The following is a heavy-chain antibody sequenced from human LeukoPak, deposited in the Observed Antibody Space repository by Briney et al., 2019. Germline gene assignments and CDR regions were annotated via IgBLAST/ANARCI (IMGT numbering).Heavy chain of an antibody. V-gene: IGHV4-31*03. CDR3: ARGYYDSSGSPRAFDH. CDR2: IYYSGST. D-gene: IGHD3-22*01. J-gene: IGHJ4*02. Sequence: SETLSLTCTVSGGSISSGGYYWSWIRQHPGKGLEWIGYIYYSGSTYYNPSLKGRVTISVDTSKNQFSLKLGSVTAADTAVYYCARGYYDSSGSPRAFDHWGQGTLVTVSS. CDR1: GGSISSGGYY.